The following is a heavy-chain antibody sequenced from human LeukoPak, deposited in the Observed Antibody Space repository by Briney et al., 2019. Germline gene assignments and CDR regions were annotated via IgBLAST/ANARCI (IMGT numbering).Heavy chain of an antibody. CDR3: ARDTRFGALYDSSYHGMDV. J-gene: IGHJ6*04. D-gene: IGHD3-10*01. CDR1: GFIFSTYS. Sequence: SGGSLRLSCAASGFIFSTYSMNWVRQAPGKGLEWVSSISSSSSHIYYADSVKGRLTISRDNAKSSLYLQIYSLRAQDTAVYYCARDTRFGALYDSSYHGMDVWGKGTTVTVSS. CDR2: ISSSSSHI. V-gene: IGHV3-21*01.